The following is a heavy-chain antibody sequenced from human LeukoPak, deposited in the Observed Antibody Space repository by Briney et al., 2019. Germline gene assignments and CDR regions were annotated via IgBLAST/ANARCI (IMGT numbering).Heavy chain of an antibody. D-gene: IGHD2-8*01. Sequence: GGSLRLSCAASGCTFSSYAMQWVRQAPGKGLEWVGVIAYDGSNKYYADSVKGRFTISRDNSENTLYLQMNSLRAEDTAVYYCARGMVYAAALIYYMDIWGKGITVTVSS. CDR3: ARGMVYAAALIYYMDI. CDR2: IAYDGSNK. J-gene: IGHJ6*03. CDR1: GCTFSSYA. V-gene: IGHV3-30-3*01.